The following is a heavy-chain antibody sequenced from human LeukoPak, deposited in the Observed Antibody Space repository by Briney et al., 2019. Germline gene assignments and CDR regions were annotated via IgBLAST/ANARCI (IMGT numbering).Heavy chain of an antibody. V-gene: IGHV3-30*02. Sequence: GGSLRLSCAASGFTFSSYGIHWVRQAPGKGLGWVAFIRYDGSNKYYADSVKGRFTISRDNSKNTLYLQMNSLRAEDTAVYYCATAHLWFGELNGSGTYFDYWGQGTLVTVSS. CDR3: ATAHLWFGELNGSGTYFDY. J-gene: IGHJ4*02. D-gene: IGHD3-10*01. CDR2: IRYDGSNK. CDR1: GFTFSSYG.